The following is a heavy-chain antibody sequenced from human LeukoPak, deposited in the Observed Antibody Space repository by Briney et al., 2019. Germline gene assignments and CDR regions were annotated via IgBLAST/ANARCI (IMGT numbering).Heavy chain of an antibody. CDR2: ISGYSDNT. CDR3: AKDDGRSYHRSWPRGIFDY. V-gene: IGHV3-23*01. Sequence: GGSLRLSCVASGFTFSSYAMSWVRQAPGKGLEWVSVISGYSDNTYYADSVKGRFTISRDNSKNTLYLQMNSLRAEDTAVYYCAKDDGRSYHRSWPRGIFDYWGQGTLVTVSS. J-gene: IGHJ4*02. CDR1: GFTFSSYA. D-gene: IGHD3-10*01.